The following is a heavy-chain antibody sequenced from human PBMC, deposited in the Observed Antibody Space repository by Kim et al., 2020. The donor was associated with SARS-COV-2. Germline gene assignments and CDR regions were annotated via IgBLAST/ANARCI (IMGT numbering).Heavy chain of an antibody. V-gene: IGHV4-61*02. D-gene: IGHD6-19*01. Sequence: SETLSLTCTVSGGSISSGSYYWSWIRQPAGKGLEWIGRIYTSGSTNYNPSLKSRVTISVDTSKNQFSLKLSSVTAADTAVYYCARGGLVIDYYYYGMDVWGQGTTVTVSS. CDR1: GGSISSGSYY. CDR3: ARGGLVIDYYYYGMDV. J-gene: IGHJ6*02. CDR2: IYTSGST.